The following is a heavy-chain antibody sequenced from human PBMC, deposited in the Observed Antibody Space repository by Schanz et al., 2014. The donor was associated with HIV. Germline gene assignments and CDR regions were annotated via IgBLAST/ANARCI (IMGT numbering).Heavy chain of an antibody. J-gene: IGHJ4*02. Sequence: QVQLVQSGAEVKKPGSSVKVSCKTSGGSFSSYAISWVRQAPGQGLEWMGGINPMFGTANYAQKFGGRVTIPADESTSTAYMELSSLRSEDTAVYYCARDSPVAAGTLDYWGQGTLVTVSS. CDR2: INPMFGTA. V-gene: IGHV1-69*01. CDR3: ARDSPVAAGTLDY. CDR1: GGSFSSYA. D-gene: IGHD6-13*01.